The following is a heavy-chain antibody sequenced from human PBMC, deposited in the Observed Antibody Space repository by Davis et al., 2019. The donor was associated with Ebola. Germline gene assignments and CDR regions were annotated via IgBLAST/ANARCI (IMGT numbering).Heavy chain of an antibody. D-gene: IGHD1-26*01. Sequence: GGSLRLSCAASGFTVSSNYMDWVRQAPGKGLEWVSYISSSTSTIYYADSVKGRFTISRDNAKSSLFLQMNSLRDEDTAVYYCVRDRGVGASSNARSFDYWGQGTLVTVSS. CDR1: GFTVSSNY. V-gene: IGHV3-48*02. J-gene: IGHJ4*02. CDR3: VRDRGVGASSNARSFDY. CDR2: ISSSTSTI.